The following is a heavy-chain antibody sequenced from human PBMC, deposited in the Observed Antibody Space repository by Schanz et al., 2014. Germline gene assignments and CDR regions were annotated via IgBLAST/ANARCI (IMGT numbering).Heavy chain of an antibody. V-gene: IGHV1-2*04. CDR1: GYTFSDYY. CDR2: INPNTGGT. Sequence: QVQLVQSGAEVKKPGASVKVSCKASGYTFSDYYIHWVRQAPGQGLEWMGGINPNTGGTNFAEKFQGWVTVTRDTSSSTVYMEMDRLTYEDTAVYYCAKDDRACAFAIDDWGQGTTVTVSS. D-gene: IGHD3-22*01. J-gene: IGHJ6*02. CDR3: AKDDRACAFAIDD.